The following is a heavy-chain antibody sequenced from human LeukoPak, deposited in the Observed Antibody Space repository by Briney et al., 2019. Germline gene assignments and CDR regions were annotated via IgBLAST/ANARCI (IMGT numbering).Heavy chain of an antibody. J-gene: IGHJ4*02. CDR1: GYTFTNYG. D-gene: IGHD3-22*01. V-gene: IGHV1-18*01. CDR2: ISAYNGNT. Sequence: ASVKVSCKASGYTFTNYGISWVRQAPGQGLEWMGWISAYNGNTNYAQRLQGRVTVTTDTSTSTAYMELRSLRSDDTAVYYCARSYYYDSSGYYPPDYWGQGTLVTVSS. CDR3: ARSYYYDSSGYYPPDY.